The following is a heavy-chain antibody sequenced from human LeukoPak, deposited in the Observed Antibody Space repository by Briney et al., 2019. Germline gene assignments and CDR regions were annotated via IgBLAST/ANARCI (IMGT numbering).Heavy chain of an antibody. CDR3: ARGPRPGVVIIYLDY. J-gene: IGHJ4*02. V-gene: IGHV4-59*12. Sequence: PSETLSLTCTVSGGSISSYYWSWIRQPPGKGLEWIAYISDIGSTNYNPSLKSRVTISVDTSKNQFSLKLSSVTAADTAVYYCARGPRPGVVIIYLDYWGQGTLVTVSS. CDR2: ISDIGST. D-gene: IGHD3-3*01. CDR1: GGSISSYY.